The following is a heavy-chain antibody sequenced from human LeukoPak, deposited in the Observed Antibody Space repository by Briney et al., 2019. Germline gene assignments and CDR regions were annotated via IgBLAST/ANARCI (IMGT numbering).Heavy chain of an antibody. J-gene: IGHJ4*02. Sequence: SETLSLTCAVSGGSFSGYYWSWIRQPPGKGLEWIGEINHSGSTNYNPSLKSRVTISVDTSKNQFSLKLSSVTAADTAVYYCARGTPELDYWGEGTLVTVSS. CDR1: GGSFSGYY. CDR3: ARGTPELDY. V-gene: IGHV4-34*01. CDR2: INHSGST.